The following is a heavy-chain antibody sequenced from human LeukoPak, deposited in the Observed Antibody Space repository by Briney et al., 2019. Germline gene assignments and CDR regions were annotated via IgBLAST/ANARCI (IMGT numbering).Heavy chain of an antibody. CDR3: TTDPLDALDI. CDR2: IKSKTVGETT. Sequence: GGSLRVSCAASGFTFSDYSMNWVRQAPGKGLEWVGRIKSKTVGETTDYAAPVKGRFTISRDDSKNTLYLQLNSLKTEDTAVYYCTTDPLDALDIWGQGTMVTVSS. J-gene: IGHJ3*02. V-gene: IGHV3-15*01. CDR1: GFTFSDYS.